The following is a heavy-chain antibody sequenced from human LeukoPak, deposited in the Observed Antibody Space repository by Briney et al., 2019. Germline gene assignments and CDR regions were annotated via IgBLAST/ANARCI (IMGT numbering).Heavy chain of an antibody. D-gene: IGHD3-3*01. CDR3: ASLPRAVGKWSGYSLPDY. V-gene: IGHV3-23*01. CDR1: GFTFSSYA. Sequence: GGSLRLSCAASGFTFSSYAMSWVRQAPGKGLEWVSAISGSGGSTYYADSVKGRFTISRDNSKNTLYLQMNSLRAEDTAVYYCASLPRAVGKWSGYSLPDYWGQGTLVTVSS. J-gene: IGHJ4*02. CDR2: ISGSGGST.